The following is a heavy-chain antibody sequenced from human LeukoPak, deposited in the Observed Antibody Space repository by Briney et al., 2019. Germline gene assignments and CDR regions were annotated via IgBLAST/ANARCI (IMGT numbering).Heavy chain of an antibody. V-gene: IGHV4-59*02. J-gene: IGHJ6*03. D-gene: IGHD2-15*01. Sequence: SETLSLTRTVSGDSVSNYYWSWIRQSPGKGLEWIAFMHPGGTTKYSPSLMSRVAMSVDTSNNQFSLTLTSLTAADTAVYYCARYGVVIASTFYYMDVWGKGTAVTVSS. CDR2: MHPGGTT. CDR1: GDSVSNYY. CDR3: ARYGVVIASTFYYMDV.